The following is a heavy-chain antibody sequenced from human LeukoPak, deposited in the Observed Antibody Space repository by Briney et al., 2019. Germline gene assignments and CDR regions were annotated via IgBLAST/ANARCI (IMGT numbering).Heavy chain of an antibody. CDR2: INPNSGGT. V-gene: IGHV1-2*02. D-gene: IGHD2-15*01. J-gene: IGHJ3*02. CDR3: ARVGDDSPPAFDI. CDR1: GYTFTGYY. Sequence: ASVRVSCKASGYTFTGYYMHWVRQAPGQGLEWMGWINPNSGGTNYAQKFQGRVTMTRDTSISTAYMELSRLRSDDTAVYYCARVGDDSPPAFDIWGQGTMVTVSS.